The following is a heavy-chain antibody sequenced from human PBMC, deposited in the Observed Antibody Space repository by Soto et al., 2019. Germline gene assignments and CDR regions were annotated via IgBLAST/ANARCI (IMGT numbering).Heavy chain of an antibody. CDR3: AKDLVYYYMDV. Sequence: GGSLRLSSTASGGNFISYAMSWVRQAPGKGLEWVSAISGSGGSTYYADSVKGRFTISRDNSKNTLYLQMNSLRAEDTAVYYCAKDLVYYYMDVWGKGTTVTVSS. J-gene: IGHJ6*03. CDR2: ISGSGGST. CDR1: GGNFISYA. V-gene: IGHV3-23*01.